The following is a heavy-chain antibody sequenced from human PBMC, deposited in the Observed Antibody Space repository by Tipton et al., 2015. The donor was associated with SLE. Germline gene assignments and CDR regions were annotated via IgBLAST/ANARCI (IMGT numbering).Heavy chain of an antibody. V-gene: IGHV4-61*08. CDR3: GGGYSYANDY. CDR2: IYYSGST. J-gene: IGHJ4*02. CDR1: GGSITGGDYY. Sequence: TLSLTCTVSGGSITGGDYYWSWIRQPPGKGLEWIGYIYYSGSTNYNPSLKSRVTISVDTSKNQFSLKLSSVTAADTAVYYCGGGYSYANDYWGQGTLVTVSS. D-gene: IGHD5-18*01.